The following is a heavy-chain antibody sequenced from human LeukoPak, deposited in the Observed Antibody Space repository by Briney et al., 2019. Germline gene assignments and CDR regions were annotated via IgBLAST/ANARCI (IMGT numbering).Heavy chain of an antibody. CDR2: IYTSGST. Sequence: SETLSLTCTVSGGSINSYSWGWIRQPAGKGLEWISRIYTSGSTNYNPSLKSRVTMSVDTSKNQFFLNLTSVTAADTAVYYCVRVQGFLAYWGQGTLVTVSS. V-gene: IGHV4-4*07. D-gene: IGHD3-3*01. J-gene: IGHJ4*02. CDR1: GGSINSYS. CDR3: VRVQGFLAY.